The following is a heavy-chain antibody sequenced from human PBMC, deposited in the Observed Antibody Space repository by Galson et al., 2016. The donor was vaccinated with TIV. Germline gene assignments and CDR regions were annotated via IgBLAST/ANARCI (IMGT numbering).Heavy chain of an antibody. Sequence: SGAEVKKPGGSLRLSCAASGFTFGSYGMHWVRQAPVKGLEWVAAIWYDGSNIHYADSVKGRFTISRDNSKNILYLQMDSLRVEDTALYYCAREFRDYYFDYWGQGTRAIVSS. CDR1: GFTFGSYG. V-gene: IGHV3-33*01. CDR3: AREFRDYYFDY. J-gene: IGHJ4*02. CDR2: IWYDGSNI. D-gene: IGHD3-10*01.